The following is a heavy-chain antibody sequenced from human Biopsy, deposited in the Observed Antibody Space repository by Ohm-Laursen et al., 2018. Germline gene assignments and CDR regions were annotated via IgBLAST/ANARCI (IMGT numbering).Heavy chain of an antibody. J-gene: IGHJ5*02. D-gene: IGHD3-22*01. CDR1: GDSVTKYY. V-gene: IGHV4-59*02. Sequence: SDTLSLTCTVSGDSVTKYYWSWIRQPPGKGLEWIGHIYYSVMTNYNPSLQSRVSISVDTSRNQVSLTLSSVTAADTAVYYCARGDYFDSNGYFWFDPWGQGTPVTVSS. CDR3: ARGDYFDSNGYFWFDP. CDR2: IYYSVMT.